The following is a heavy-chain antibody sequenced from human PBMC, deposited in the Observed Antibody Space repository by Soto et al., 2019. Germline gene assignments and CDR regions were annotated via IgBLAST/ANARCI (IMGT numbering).Heavy chain of an antibody. CDR3: ARGVSTGTTIFDY. CDR1: GGTFSSYA. Sequence: VASVKVSCKASGGTFSSYAISWVRQAPGQGLEWMGGIIPIFGTANYAQKFQGRVTITADESTSTAYMELSSLRSEDTAVYYCARGVSTGTTIFDYWGQGTLVTVSS. CDR2: IIPIFGTA. J-gene: IGHJ4*02. V-gene: IGHV1-69*13. D-gene: IGHD1-7*01.